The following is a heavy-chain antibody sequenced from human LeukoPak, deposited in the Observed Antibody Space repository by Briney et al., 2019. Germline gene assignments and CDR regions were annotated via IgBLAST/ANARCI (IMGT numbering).Heavy chain of an antibody. CDR2: INHSGST. Sequence: SETLSLTCAVYGGSFSGFYWSWIRQPPGKGLEWIGEINHSGSTNYNPSLKSRVTISVDTSKNQSSLKLTSVTAADMAVYYCATIKTSMTQFDYWGQGTLVTVSS. V-gene: IGHV4-34*01. D-gene: IGHD2/OR15-2a*01. J-gene: IGHJ4*02. CDR1: GGSFSGFY. CDR3: ATIKTSMTQFDY.